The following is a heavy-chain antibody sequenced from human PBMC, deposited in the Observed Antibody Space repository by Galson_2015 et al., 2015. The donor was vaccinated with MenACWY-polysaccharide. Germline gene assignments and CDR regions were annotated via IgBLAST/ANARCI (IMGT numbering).Heavy chain of an antibody. J-gene: IGHJ4*02. CDR3: VKNGYTGSSYGYFDS. V-gene: IGHV3-30*18. Sequence: SLRLSCAASGFTFSTYAMHWFRQAPGQGLEWMATISSSGDDKYYADSEKGRFTISRDNSNNTLYLEMSSLRAGDTAVYYCVKNGYTGSSYGYFDSWGQGTLGTVSS. CDR1: GFTFSTYA. CDR2: ISSSGDDK. D-gene: IGHD1-26*01.